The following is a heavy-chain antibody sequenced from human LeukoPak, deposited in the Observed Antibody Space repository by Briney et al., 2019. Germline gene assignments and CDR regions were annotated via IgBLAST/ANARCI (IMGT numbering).Heavy chain of an antibody. J-gene: IGHJ4*02. Sequence: GSLRLSCAASGFPFNNAWMSWVRQAPGKGLEWVGRIKSKTDGGTTDYAAPVKGRFTISRDDSKNTLFLQMNSLKTEDTAVYYCTTDGGMYNWNDVVYWGQGTLVTVSS. V-gene: IGHV3-15*01. D-gene: IGHD1-1*01. CDR2: IKSKTDGGTT. CDR3: TTDGGMYNWNDVVY. CDR1: GFPFNNAW.